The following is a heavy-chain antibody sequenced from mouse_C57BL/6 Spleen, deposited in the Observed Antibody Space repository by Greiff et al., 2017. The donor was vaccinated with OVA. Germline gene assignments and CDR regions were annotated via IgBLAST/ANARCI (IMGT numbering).Heavy chain of an antibody. CDR2: INPSSGYT. CDR1: GYTFTSSW. V-gene: IGHV1-7*01. J-gene: IGHJ3*01. Sequence: QVQLKQSGAELAKPGASVKLSCKASGYTFTSSWMHWVKQRPGQGLEWIGYINPSSGYTKYNQKFKDKATLTADKSSSTAYMQLSSLTYEDSAVYYCARNYYGSSYGFAYWGQGTLVTVSA. D-gene: IGHD1-1*01. CDR3: ARNYYGSSYGFAY.